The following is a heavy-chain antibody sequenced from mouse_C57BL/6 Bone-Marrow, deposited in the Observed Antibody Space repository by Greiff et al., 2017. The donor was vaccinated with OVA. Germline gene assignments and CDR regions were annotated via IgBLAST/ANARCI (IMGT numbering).Heavy chain of an antibody. D-gene: IGHD3-1*01. CDR1: GFTFSSYA. Sequence: DVHLVESGEGLVKPGGSLKLSCAASGFTFSSYAMSWVRQTPEKRLEWVAYISSGGDYIYYADTVKGRFTISRDNARNTLYLQMSSLKSEDTAMYYCTRGLSWFAYWGQGTLVTVSA. CDR3: TRGLSWFAY. J-gene: IGHJ3*01. CDR2: ISSGGDYI. V-gene: IGHV5-9-1*02.